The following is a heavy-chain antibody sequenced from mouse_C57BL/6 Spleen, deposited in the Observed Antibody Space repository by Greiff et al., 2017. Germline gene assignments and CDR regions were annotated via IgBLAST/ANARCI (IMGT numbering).Heavy chain of an antibody. CDR3: AREDDGYPMDD. D-gene: IGHD2-3*01. Sequence: EVQRVESGPGLVKPSQSLSLTCSVTGYTITSGYYWYWIRQFPGNKLEWMGYISYDGSNNYNPSLKNRISITLDTSKNQLFMKLNSVTTEDTATYYCAREDDGYPMDDWGQGTSVTVSS. CDR2: ISYDGSN. V-gene: IGHV3-6*01. CDR1: GYTITSGYY. J-gene: IGHJ4*01.